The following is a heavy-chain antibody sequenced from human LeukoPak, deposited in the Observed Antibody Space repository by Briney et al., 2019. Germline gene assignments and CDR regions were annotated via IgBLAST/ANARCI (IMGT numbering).Heavy chain of an antibody. CDR3: VSDYYDSSGYYGGTPPIDY. CDR2: IRYDGSNK. D-gene: IGHD3-22*01. V-gene: IGHV3-30*02. Sequence: GGSLRLSCAASGFTFSSYGMHWVRQAPGKGLEWVAFIRYDGSNKYYAGSVKGRFTTSRDNSKNTLYLQMNSLRAEDTAVYYCVSDYYDSSGYYGGTPPIDYWGQGTLVTVSS. CDR1: GFTFSSYG. J-gene: IGHJ4*02.